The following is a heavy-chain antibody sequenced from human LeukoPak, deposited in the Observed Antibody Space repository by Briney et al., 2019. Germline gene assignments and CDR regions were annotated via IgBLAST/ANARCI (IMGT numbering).Heavy chain of an antibody. Sequence: GGSLRLSCVASGFTFSSFWMSWVRQAPGKGLEWVGWINQDESDKQYVDSVKGRFTISRDNAKNSIYLQMNSLRAEDTAVYYCARPPGRAFDIWGLGTMVTVSS. CDR2: INQDESDK. D-gene: IGHD2-15*01. V-gene: IGHV3-7*01. CDR3: ARPPGRAFDI. J-gene: IGHJ3*02. CDR1: GFTFSSFW.